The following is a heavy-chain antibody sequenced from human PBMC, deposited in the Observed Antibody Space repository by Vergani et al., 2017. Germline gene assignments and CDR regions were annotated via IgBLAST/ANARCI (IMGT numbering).Heavy chain of an antibody. CDR3: ARARGIETCYMSNWLDS. CDR2: IKSDGSIT. CDR1: GFSFNSYR. Sequence: DVHLAESGGGFFQPGGSLRLSCSASGFSFNSYRMHWVRQVPGKGLLWVSRIKSDGSITAYADSVKGRFTISRDNAQNTLYLQMNSLRVEDTGVYYCARARGIETCYMSNWLDSWGQGTLVTVSS. D-gene: IGHD3-9*01. J-gene: IGHJ5*01. V-gene: IGHV3-74*03.